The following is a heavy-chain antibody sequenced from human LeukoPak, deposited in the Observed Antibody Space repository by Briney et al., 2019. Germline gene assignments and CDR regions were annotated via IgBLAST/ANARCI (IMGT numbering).Heavy chain of an antibody. V-gene: IGHV4-39*07. D-gene: IGHD2-8*01. CDR1: GGSISSSSYY. CDR2: IYYSGST. J-gene: IGHJ6*03. CDR3: ARDMLWGYYYYYMDV. Sequence: NPSETLSLTCTVSGGSISSSSYYWGWIRQPPGKGLEWIGSIYYSGSTYYNPSLKSRVTMSVDTSKNQFSLKLSSVTAADTAVYYCARDMLWGYYYYYMDVWGKGTTVTISS.